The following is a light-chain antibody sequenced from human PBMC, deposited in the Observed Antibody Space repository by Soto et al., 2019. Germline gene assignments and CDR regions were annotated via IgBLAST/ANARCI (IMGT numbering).Light chain of an antibody. CDR1: QGVSND. CDR3: LQHSTSPLT. CDR2: AAS. V-gene: IGKV1-17*01. Sequence: DIQLTQFPSSLSASVGDRVTISCRASQGVSNDLAWYQQKPGKAPKRLIYAASSVQSGVPSRFSGSGSGTYFNLAISSLQPEYFATCYWLQHSTSPLTFGQGTKVEIK. J-gene: IGKJ1*01.